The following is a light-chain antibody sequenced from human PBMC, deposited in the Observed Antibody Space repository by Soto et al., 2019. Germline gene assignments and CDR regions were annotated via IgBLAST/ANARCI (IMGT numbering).Light chain of an antibody. CDR2: GAS. Sequence: EIVMTQSPATLSVSPGERATLSCRASQSVSSNVAWYQQKPGQDPRLLIYGASTRATGIPARFSGSGSGTEFTITISSLQSEDFAVYYCQQYNNWYTFGQGTKLEIK. J-gene: IGKJ2*01. CDR3: QQYNNWYT. CDR1: QSVSSN. V-gene: IGKV3-15*01.